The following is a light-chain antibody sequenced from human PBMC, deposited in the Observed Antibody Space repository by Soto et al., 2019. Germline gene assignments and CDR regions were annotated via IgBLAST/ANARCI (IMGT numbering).Light chain of an antibody. J-gene: IGKJ3*01. V-gene: IGKV3-20*01. CDR1: QSVSSSY. CDR3: QQYGSSPFT. Sequence: EIVLTQSPGTLSLSPGERATLSCRASQSVSSSYLAWYQQKPGQAPRLLIYGASSKATDIPDRFSGSGSGTDFTLTNSRLEPEDFAVYYCQQYGSSPFTFGPGTKVDIK. CDR2: GAS.